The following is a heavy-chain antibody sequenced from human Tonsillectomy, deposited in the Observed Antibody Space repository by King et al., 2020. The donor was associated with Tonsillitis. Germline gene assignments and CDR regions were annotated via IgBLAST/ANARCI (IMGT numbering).Heavy chain of an antibody. D-gene: IGHD3-22*01. J-gene: IGHJ6*02. CDR3: AKLDHYSDSSGQMDGMDV. Sequence: MHWVRQAPGKGLELVSVISYDGSNQYYADSVTGRFTISRDNSNNTLYLQRNSLRAEDTAVYYCAKLDHYSDSSGQMDGMDVWGQGTTVTVSS. V-gene: IGHV3-30*18. CDR2: ISYDGSNQ.